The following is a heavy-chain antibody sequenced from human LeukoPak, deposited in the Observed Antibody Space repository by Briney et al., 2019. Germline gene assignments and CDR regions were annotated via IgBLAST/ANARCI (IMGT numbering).Heavy chain of an antibody. CDR1: GFTFSTYD. V-gene: IGHV3-30*18. CDR2: ISYDGIKK. CDR3: AKGDGYCSGGTCRFFDC. J-gene: IGHJ4*02. Sequence: GGSLRLSCAASGFTFSTYDMHWVRQAPGKGLEWVAVISYDGIKKYYADSVKGRFTISRDNSKDTLYVEMDSLRAEDTAVYYCAKGDGYCSGGTCRFFDCWGQGTLITVSS. D-gene: IGHD2-15*01.